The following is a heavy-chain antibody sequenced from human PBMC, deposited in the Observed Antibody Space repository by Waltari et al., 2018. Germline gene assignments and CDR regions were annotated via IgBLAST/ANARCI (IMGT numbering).Heavy chain of an antibody. D-gene: IGHD6-19*01. J-gene: IGHJ4*02. V-gene: IGHV4-4*02. Sequence: VQLVESGGGLVQPGGSLRLSCAASGFTFSSYWMIWVRQAPGKGLEWIGESYHSGSTNYNPYLKSRVTISVDKSKNQFSLKLSSVTAADTAVYYCAREAVAGTSHYFDYWGQGTLVTVSS. CDR2: SYHSGST. CDR3: AREAVAGTSHYFDY. CDR1: GFTFSSYW.